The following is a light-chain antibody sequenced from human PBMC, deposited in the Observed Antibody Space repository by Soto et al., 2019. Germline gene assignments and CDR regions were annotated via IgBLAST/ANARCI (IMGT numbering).Light chain of an antibody. CDR1: SSDVGGYNF. V-gene: IGLV2-8*01. CDR2: EVN. Sequence: QSALTQPPSASGSPGQSVTISCTGTSSDVGGYNFVSWFQQIPGKAPKLMIYEVNKRPSGVPDRFSASKSGNTASLTVSGLQAEDEADYYCNSYAGSNNFVVFGGGTKLTFL. CDR3: NSYAGSNNFVV. J-gene: IGLJ2*01.